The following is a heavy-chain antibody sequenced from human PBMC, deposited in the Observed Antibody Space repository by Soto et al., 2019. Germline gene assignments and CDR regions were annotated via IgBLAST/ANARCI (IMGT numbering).Heavy chain of an antibody. CDR2: IYSGGTT. Sequence: EVQLVESGGGLVQPGGSLRLSCAASGFTVSGNYMSWVRQAPGKGLEWVSVIYSGGTTYYADSVKGRFIISRDKSKNTLYPQMNSLRAEDTAVYYCAKAPGTVTTYWGQGTLVTVSS. D-gene: IGHD4-17*01. J-gene: IGHJ4*02. V-gene: IGHV3-66*01. CDR1: GFTVSGNY. CDR3: AKAPGTVTTY.